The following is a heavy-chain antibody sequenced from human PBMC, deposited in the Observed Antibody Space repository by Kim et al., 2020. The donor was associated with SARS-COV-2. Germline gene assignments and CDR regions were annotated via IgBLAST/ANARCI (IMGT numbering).Heavy chain of an antibody. D-gene: IGHD3-10*01. CDR1: GYTFTSYA. J-gene: IGHJ6*02. V-gene: IGHV1-3*01. Sequence: ASVKVSCKASGYTFTSYAMHWVRQAPGQRLEWMGWINAGNGNTKYSQKFQGRVTITRDTSASTDYMELSSLRSEDTAVYYCARDLPYYGSGTNPYYYGMDVWGQGTTVTVSS. CDR3: ARDLPYYGSGTNPYYYGMDV. CDR2: INAGNGNT.